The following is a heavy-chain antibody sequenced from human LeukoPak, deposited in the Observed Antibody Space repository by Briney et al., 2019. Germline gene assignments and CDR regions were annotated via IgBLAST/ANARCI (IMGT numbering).Heavy chain of an antibody. J-gene: IGHJ6*03. CDR3: ARGQNRYYDFWSGSYYYYYMDV. V-gene: IGHV1-8*01. CDR2: MNPNSGNT. Sequence: ASVKVSCKASGYTFTSYDINWVRQATGQGLEWMGWMNPNSGNTGYAQKFQGRVTMTRNTSISTAYMELSSLRSEDTAVYYCARGQNRYYDFWSGSYYYYYMDVWGKGTTVTVSS. D-gene: IGHD3-3*01. CDR1: GYTFTSYD.